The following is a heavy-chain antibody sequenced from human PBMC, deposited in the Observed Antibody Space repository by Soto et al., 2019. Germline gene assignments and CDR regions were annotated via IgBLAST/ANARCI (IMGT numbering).Heavy chain of an antibody. D-gene: IGHD1-1*01. J-gene: IGHJ6*02. CDR3: ARQGSMSFTGNYYGMDV. CDR1: GYSFTSYW. V-gene: IGHV5-51*01. Sequence: LGESLKISCEASGYSFTSYWINWVRQMPGKGLECMGVIYPGDSDTRYSPSFQGQVTISADKSISTAYLQWSSLKASDTATYYCARQGSMSFTGNYYGMDVWGQGTTVTVSS. CDR2: IYPGDSDT.